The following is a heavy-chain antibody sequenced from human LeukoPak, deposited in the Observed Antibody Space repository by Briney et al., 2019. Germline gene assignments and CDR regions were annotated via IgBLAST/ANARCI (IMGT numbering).Heavy chain of an antibody. D-gene: IGHD4-11*01. CDR3: ARWGADYTTDY. Sequence: ASVKVSCMASGYTFTGYYMHWVRQAPGQGLEWMGWINPNGGDTYYLQKFQGRVTMTRDTSINTAYMELSRLRSDDTAVYYCARWGADYTTDYWGQGTLVTVSS. J-gene: IGHJ4*02. CDR2: INPNGGDT. V-gene: IGHV1-2*02. CDR1: GYTFTGYY.